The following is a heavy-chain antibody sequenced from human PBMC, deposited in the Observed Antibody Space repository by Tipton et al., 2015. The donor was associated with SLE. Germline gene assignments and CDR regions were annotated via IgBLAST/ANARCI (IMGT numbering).Heavy chain of an antibody. CDR3: AKDPIFGVAWYFDL. D-gene: IGHD3-3*01. J-gene: IGHJ2*01. Sequence: SLRLSCAASGITFSSYAMSWVRQAPGKGLEWVSAISGSGGSTYYADSVKGRFTISRDNSKNTLYLQMNSLRAEDTAVYYCAKDPIFGVAWYFDLWGRGTLVTVSS. CDR1: GITFSSYA. CDR2: ISGSGGST. V-gene: IGHV3-23*01.